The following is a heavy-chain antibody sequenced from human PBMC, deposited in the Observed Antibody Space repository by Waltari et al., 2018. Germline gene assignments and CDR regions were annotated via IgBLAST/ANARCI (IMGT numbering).Heavy chain of an antibody. J-gene: IGHJ4*02. CDR2: INMDVSVT. CDR1: GFTFSRSW. V-gene: IGHV3-74*01. Sequence: EVQLVESGGGLVQPGGSLRLSCAASGFTFSRSWMHWVRQAPGKGLEGVASINMDVSVTGYADTVRGRLTIARDNAKSTLYLDMNSLRAEDTGLYYCGRREGTVSMVRGIDLWGQGTLVTVSS. CDR3: GRREGTVSMVRGIDL. D-gene: IGHD3-10*01.